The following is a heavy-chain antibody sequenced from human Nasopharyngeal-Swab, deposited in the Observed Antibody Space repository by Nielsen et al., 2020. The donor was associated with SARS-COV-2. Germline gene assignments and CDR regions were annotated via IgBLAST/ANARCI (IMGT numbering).Heavy chain of an antibody. Sequence: GGSLRLSCAASGFTFSSYSMNWVRQAPGKGLEWVSYISSSSSTIYNADSVEGRFTISRDNAKNSLYLQMNSLRDEDTAVYYCARDRYWNDGAFDIWGQGTMVTVSS. CDR3: ARDRYWNDGAFDI. V-gene: IGHV3-48*02. CDR1: GFTFSSYS. CDR2: ISSSSSTI. D-gene: IGHD1-1*01. J-gene: IGHJ3*02.